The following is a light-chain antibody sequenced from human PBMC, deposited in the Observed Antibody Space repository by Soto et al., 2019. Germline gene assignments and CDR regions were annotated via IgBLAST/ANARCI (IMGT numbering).Light chain of an antibody. Sequence: EIVWTQSPATQCLYPGERPTLSCRASQSVSSNLAWYQQKPGQAPRLLISDASTRATGIPARFSGSGSGTEFTLTVSSLQSEAFAVYYCQQYIKWPITFGQGTRLEIK. CDR2: DAS. CDR1: QSVSSN. CDR3: QQYIKWPIT. J-gene: IGKJ5*01. V-gene: IGKV3-15*01.